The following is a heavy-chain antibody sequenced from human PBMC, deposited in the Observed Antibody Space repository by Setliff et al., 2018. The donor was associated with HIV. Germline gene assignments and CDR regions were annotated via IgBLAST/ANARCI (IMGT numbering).Heavy chain of an antibody. J-gene: IGHJ5*02. CDR3: ARDRSSGWSKDWFDT. D-gene: IGHD6-19*01. V-gene: IGHV4-4*07. Sequence: SETLSLTCTVSGGSISSYYWSWIRQPAGKGLEWIGQIYISGSTNYNPSFNSRVTMSVDTSKNQFSLRLTSVTAADTAMYHCARDRSSGWSKDWFDTWGQGILVTVS. CDR1: GGSISSYY. CDR2: IYISGST.